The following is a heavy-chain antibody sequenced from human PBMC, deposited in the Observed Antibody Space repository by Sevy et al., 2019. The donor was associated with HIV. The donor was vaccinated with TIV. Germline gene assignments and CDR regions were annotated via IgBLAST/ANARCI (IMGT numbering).Heavy chain of an antibody. CDR3: ARSQHFSGDYADYAFDV. V-gene: IGHV4-39*01. J-gene: IGHJ3*01. Sequence: SETLSLTCSVSGGSVSNPNYYWGWIRQPPGKGLEWIGSIYYGGATSYNPSLESRVTTSVDTSNNRFSLILTSVTAADTAVYYCARSQHFSGDYADYAFDVWGQGTMVTVSS. CDR2: IYYGGAT. D-gene: IGHD4-17*01. CDR1: GGSVSNPNYY.